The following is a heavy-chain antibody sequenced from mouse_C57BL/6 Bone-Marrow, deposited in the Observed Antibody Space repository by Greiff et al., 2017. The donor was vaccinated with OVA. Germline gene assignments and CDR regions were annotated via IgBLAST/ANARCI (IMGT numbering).Heavy chain of an antibody. CDR3: ARIYYGNYFWAWFAY. Sequence: VQLQQSGAELARPGASVQLSCTASGYTFTSYGISWVKQRTGQGLEWIGEVYRRSGNTYYNEKFKSKGTLTADKSTSTAYMELRSLTSEDSAVYFCARIYYGNYFWAWFAYWGQGTLVTVS. CDR1: GYTFTSYG. CDR2: VYRRSGNT. D-gene: IGHD2-1*01. V-gene: IGHV1-81*01. J-gene: IGHJ3*01.